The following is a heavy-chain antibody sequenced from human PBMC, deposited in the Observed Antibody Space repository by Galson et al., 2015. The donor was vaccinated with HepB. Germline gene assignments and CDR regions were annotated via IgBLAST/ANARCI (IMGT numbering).Heavy chain of an antibody. J-gene: IGHJ6*02. D-gene: IGHD3-3*01. Sequence: SLRLSCAASGFTFDDYAMHWVRPAPGKGLEWVSGISWHSGSIAYADSVKGRFTISRDNSKNTLYLQMNSLRTEDTTVYYCAKGLGVAGWIFGVVSKKYYYYGMDVWGRGTTVTVSS. CDR2: ISWHSGSI. CDR1: GFTFDDYA. V-gene: IGHV3-9*01. CDR3: AKGLGVAGWIFGVVSKKYYYYGMDV.